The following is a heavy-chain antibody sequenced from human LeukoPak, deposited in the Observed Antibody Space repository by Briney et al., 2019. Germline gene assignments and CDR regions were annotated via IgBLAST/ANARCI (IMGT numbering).Heavy chain of an antibody. CDR2: ISGSGGST. Sequence: GGSLRLSCAASGFTFSSYAMSWVRQAPGKGLEWVSPISGSGGSTYYADSVKGRFTISRDNSKNTLYLQMNSLRAEDTAVYYCAVTGWFGELLNYYYGMDVWGQGTTVTVSS. CDR1: GFTFSSYA. D-gene: IGHD3-10*01. CDR3: AVTGWFGELLNYYYGMDV. V-gene: IGHV3-23*01. J-gene: IGHJ6*02.